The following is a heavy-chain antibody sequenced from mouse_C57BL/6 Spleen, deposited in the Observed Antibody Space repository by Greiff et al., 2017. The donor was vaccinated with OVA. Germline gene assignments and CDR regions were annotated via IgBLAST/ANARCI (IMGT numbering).Heavy chain of an antibody. CDR3: ARGYYDYDDVYYFDY. V-gene: IGHV1-9*01. CDR2: IFPGSGCT. Sequence: VKLMESGAELMKPGASVKLSCKATGYTFTGYWIAWVKQRPGHGLEWIGEIFPGSGCTNYNEKFKGKATFTADTSSNTAYMQLSSLTTEDSAIYYCARGYYDYDDVYYFDYWGQGTTLTVSS. J-gene: IGHJ2*01. CDR1: GYTFTGYW. D-gene: IGHD2-4*01.